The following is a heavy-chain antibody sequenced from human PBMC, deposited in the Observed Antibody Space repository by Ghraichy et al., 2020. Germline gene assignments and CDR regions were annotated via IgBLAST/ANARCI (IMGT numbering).Heavy chain of an antibody. CDR2: IDGSGGST. J-gene: IGHJ4*02. CDR3: ALTMDSSGWLHFDY. V-gene: IGHV3-23*01. CDR1: GFTFTSYA. Sequence: GGSLRLSCAASGFTFTSYAMSWVRQAPGKGLEWVSTIDGSGGSTFYADSVKGRFTISRDNSKNTLSLQMNILRAEDTAVYYCALTMDSSGWLHFDYWGQGTLVTVSS. D-gene: IGHD6-19*01.